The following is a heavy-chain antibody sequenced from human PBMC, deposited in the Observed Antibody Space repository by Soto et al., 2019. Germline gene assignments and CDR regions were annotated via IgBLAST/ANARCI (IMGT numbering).Heavy chain of an antibody. CDR1: GGSISSYY. CDR2: IYYSGST. J-gene: IGHJ4*02. Sequence: QVQLQESGPGLVKPSETLSLICTVSGGSISSYYWNWIRQPPGKGLEWIGYIYYSGSTNYNPSLKSRVTISVDTSKNQFSLKLSSATAADTAVYYCARGVFGSGSHAPFDYWGQGTLVTVSS. CDR3: ARGVFGSGSHAPFDY. V-gene: IGHV4-59*01. D-gene: IGHD3-10*01.